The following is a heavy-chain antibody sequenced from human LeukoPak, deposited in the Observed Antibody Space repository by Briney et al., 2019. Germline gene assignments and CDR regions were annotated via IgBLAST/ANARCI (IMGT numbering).Heavy chain of an antibody. V-gene: IGHV3-11*01. CDR1: GFTFSDYY. J-gene: IGHJ6*03. CDR3: AKDGLKNGGWKPGGADYYYYMDV. D-gene: IGHD6-19*01. Sequence: PGGSLRLSCAASGFTFSDYYMSWIRQAPGKGLEWISYISSSGSTIYYADSVKGRFTISRDNAKNSLYLQMNSLRAEDTALYYCAKDGLKNGGWKPGGADYYYYMDVWGKGTTVTISS. CDR2: ISSSGSTI.